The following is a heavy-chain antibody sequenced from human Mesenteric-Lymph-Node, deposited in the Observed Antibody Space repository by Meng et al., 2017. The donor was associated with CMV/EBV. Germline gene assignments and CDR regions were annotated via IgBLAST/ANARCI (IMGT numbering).Heavy chain of an antibody. CDR3: ARSPGPFDY. J-gene: IGHJ4*02. CDR2: INHSGST. CDR1: GGSFSGYY. V-gene: IGHV4-34*01. Sequence: LSLACAVYGGSFSGYYWSWIRQPPGKGLEWIGEINHSGSTNYNPSLKSRVTISVDTSKNQFSLKLSSVTAADTAVYYCARSPGPFDYWGQGTLVTVSS.